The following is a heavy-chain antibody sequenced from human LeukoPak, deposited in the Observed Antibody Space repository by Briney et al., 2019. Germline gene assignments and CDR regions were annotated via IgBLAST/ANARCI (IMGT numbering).Heavy chain of an antibody. Sequence: AGGSLRLSCATSGFTFSIYAMSWVRQAPGKGLECVSTISGSGANTYYADSVKGRSTISRDNSKTALYLQMNSLKAEDTALYHCARNYYDSSAPSDYWGQGTLVTVSS. D-gene: IGHD3-22*01. CDR1: GFTFSIYA. V-gene: IGHV3-23*01. CDR3: ARNYYDSSAPSDY. J-gene: IGHJ4*02. CDR2: ISGSGANT.